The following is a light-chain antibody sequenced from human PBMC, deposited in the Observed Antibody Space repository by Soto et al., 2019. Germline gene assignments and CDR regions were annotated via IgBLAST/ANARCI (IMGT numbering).Light chain of an antibody. J-gene: IGKJ2*01. CDR2: AAS. Sequence: DIQMTQSPSSLSASVGDRVTITCRASQSISSYLNWYQQKPGKAPNLLIYAASSLQSGVPSRFSGSGSGTDFTLTISSLQPEDFATYYCQHSYSTPYTFGQVTKLEIK. CDR1: QSISSY. V-gene: IGKV1-39*01. CDR3: QHSYSTPYT.